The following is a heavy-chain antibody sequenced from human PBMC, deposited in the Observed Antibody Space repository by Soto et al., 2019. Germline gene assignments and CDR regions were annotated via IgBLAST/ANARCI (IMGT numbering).Heavy chain of an antibody. J-gene: IGHJ4*02. Sequence: QVQLQESGPGLVKPSQTLSLTCTVSGGSISSGGYYWSWIRQHPGKGLEWIGYIYYSGSTYYNPSLKSRVTISVDTSKTPFSLKLSSVTAADTAVYYCATSGYSYGPNPLLYWGQGTLVTVSS. CDR1: GGSISSGGYY. CDR3: ATSGYSYGPNPLLY. D-gene: IGHD5-18*01. V-gene: IGHV4-31*03. CDR2: IYYSGST.